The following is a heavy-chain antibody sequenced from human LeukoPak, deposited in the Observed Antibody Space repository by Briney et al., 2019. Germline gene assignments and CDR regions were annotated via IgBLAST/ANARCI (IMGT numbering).Heavy chain of an antibody. J-gene: IGHJ4*02. Sequence: ASVTVSCKASGYTVTDYYIHWVRQAPRQGLEWMGWINPTSGYTNYAPKFQGRVSVTMDTSISTAYMELTSLTPDDTAVYYCAKDRRLSAVGSFDNWGQGTLVTVSS. D-gene: IGHD6-13*01. CDR3: AKDRRLSAVGSFDN. CDR1: GYTVTDYY. CDR2: INPTSGYT. V-gene: IGHV1-2*02.